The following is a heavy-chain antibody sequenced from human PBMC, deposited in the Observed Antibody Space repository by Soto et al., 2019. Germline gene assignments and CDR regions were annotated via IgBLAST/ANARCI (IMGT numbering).Heavy chain of an antibody. D-gene: IGHD2-2*01. J-gene: IGHJ6*04. CDR3: ARGGSRSSTSSVRYYGMEV. V-gene: IGHV4-34*01. CDR2: INHSGST. CDR1: GGSFSGYY. Sequence: SETLSLTCAVYGGSFSGYYWSWIRQPPGKGLEWIGEINHSGSTNYNPSLKSRVTISVDTSKNQFSLKLSSVTAADTAVYYCARGGSRSSTSSVRYYGMEVWGKWTTVPVS.